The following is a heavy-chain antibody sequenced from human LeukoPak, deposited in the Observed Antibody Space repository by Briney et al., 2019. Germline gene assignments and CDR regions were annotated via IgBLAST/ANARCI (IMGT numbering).Heavy chain of an antibody. CDR2: IKNDGSEK. CDR3: ATDRGWRTSGYYLYYFEY. Sequence: GGSLRLSCAASGFVLRNYFMSWVRQAPGKGLEWVASIKNDGSEKYYVDSVRGRYTISRDNTKNSLYLQMSSLRAEDTAVYYCATDRGWRTSGYYLYYFEYWGQGTLVTFSS. D-gene: IGHD3-3*01. J-gene: IGHJ4*02. CDR1: GFVLRNYF. V-gene: IGHV3-7*01.